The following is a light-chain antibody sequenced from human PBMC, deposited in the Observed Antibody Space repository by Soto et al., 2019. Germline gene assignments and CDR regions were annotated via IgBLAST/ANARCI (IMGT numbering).Light chain of an antibody. V-gene: IGLV4-60*03. CDR1: SGNSNSI. J-gene: IGLJ2*01. CDR2: LEGSGSY. Sequence: QLVLTQSSSASASLGSSVKLMCTLSSGNSNSIIAWHQQQPGRAPRYLMKLEGSGSYNRGSGVPDRFSGSSSGADRYLTISNLQSEDEADYYCETWDYNTRVFGGGTKLTVL. CDR3: ETWDYNTRV.